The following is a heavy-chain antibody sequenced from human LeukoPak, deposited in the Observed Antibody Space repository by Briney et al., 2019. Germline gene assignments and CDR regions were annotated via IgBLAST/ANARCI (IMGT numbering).Heavy chain of an antibody. CDR3: AREYQDSGTYLYGMDV. CDR2: INTGGTT. CDR1: GFTVSSFY. Sequence: GGSLRLSCAASGFTVSSFYMNWVRQAPGRGLEWVSLINTGGTTYYADSVKGRFTISRDNSKNTLYLQMNSLRAEDTAVYYCAREYQDSGTYLYGMDVWGQRTTVTVSS. V-gene: IGHV3-53*01. D-gene: IGHD3-10*01. J-gene: IGHJ6*02.